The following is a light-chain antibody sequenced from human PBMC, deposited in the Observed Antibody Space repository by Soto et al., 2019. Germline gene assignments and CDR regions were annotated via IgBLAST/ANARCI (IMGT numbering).Light chain of an antibody. CDR2: AAS. J-gene: IGKJ1*01. CDR1: RSVSNY. V-gene: IGKV1-39*01. CDR3: QQSHSIPLT. Sequence: DIQMTQSPSSLSASVGDRVTITCRASRSVSNYLNWYQQKPGKAPKLLIYAASSLQSGVPSRFSGRGSGTDLTLTIRSLQPEDFATYYCQQSHSIPLTFGQGTKGEIK.